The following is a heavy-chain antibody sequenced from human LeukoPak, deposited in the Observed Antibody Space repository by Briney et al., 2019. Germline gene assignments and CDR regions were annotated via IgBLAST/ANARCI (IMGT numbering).Heavy chain of an antibody. Sequence: TSETLSLTCTVSGGSISSYYWSWIRQPPGKGLEWIGYIYYSGSTKYNPSLKSRVTVSVDTSKNQLSLKLISVTAADTAVYYCARVVDEHQLQTGWFDPWGQGTLVTVSS. CDR3: ARVVDEHQLQTGWFDP. J-gene: IGHJ5*02. CDR1: GGSISSYY. CDR2: IYYSGST. V-gene: IGHV4-59*08. D-gene: IGHD6-13*01.